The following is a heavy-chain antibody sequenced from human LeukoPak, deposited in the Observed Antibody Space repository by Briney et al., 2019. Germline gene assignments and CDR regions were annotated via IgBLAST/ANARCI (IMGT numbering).Heavy chain of an antibody. Sequence: GGSLRLSCAASGFTFSSYWMGWVRQAPGKGLEWVANIKQDGSEKYYVDSVKGRFTISRDNAKNSLYLQMNSPRAEDTAVYYCASYYDSSGYFDAFDIWGQGTMVTVSS. D-gene: IGHD3-22*01. CDR1: GFTFSSYW. CDR3: ASYYDSSGYFDAFDI. J-gene: IGHJ3*02. CDR2: IKQDGSEK. V-gene: IGHV3-7*05.